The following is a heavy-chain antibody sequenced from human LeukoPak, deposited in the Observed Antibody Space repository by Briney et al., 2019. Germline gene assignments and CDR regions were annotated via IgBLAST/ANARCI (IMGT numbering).Heavy chain of an antibody. Sequence: ASVKVSCKASGYTFTSYYMHWVRQAPAQGLEWMGIINPSGGSTSYAQKFQGRVTMTRDTSTSTVYMELSSLRSEDTAVYYCARADGSGSPPYYYYMDVWGKGTTVTVSS. D-gene: IGHD3-10*01. V-gene: IGHV1-46*01. CDR3: ARADGSGSPPYYYYMDV. CDR1: GYTFTSYY. J-gene: IGHJ6*03. CDR2: INPSGGST.